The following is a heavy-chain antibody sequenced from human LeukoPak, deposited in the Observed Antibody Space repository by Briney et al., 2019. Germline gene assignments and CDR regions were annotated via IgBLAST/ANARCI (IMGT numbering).Heavy chain of an antibody. J-gene: IGHJ6*02. CDR1: GGSISSYY. V-gene: IGHV4-59*01. CDR2: IYYSGST. D-gene: IGHD1-26*01. CDR3: ARDFPVNSGSYYYYGMDV. Sequence: PSETLSLTCTVSGGSISSYYWSWIRQPPGKGLEWLGYIYYSGSTNYNPSLKSRVTISVDTSKNQFSLKLSSVTAADTAVYYCARDFPVNSGSYYYYGMDVWGQGTTVTVSS.